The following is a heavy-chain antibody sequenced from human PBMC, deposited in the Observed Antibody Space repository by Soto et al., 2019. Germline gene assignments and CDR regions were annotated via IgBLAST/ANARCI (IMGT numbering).Heavy chain of an antibody. Sequence: EVQLVESGGGLVQPGGSLRLSCAASGFTFSSYSMNWVRQAPGKGLEWVSYISNSSSTIYYADSVKGRFTISRDNAKNSLYLQMNSLGAEDTAVYYCARGAYYYDSSGLSFWGQGTLVTVSS. CDR1: GFTFSSYS. D-gene: IGHD3-22*01. J-gene: IGHJ4*02. CDR3: ARGAYYYDSSGLSF. V-gene: IGHV3-48*01. CDR2: ISNSSSTI.